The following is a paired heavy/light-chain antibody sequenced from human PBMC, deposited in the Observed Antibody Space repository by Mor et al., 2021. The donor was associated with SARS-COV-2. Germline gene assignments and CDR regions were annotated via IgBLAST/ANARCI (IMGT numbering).Light chain of an antibody. CDR1: QSILYRSNNKNY. CDR3: QQFYSVPRT. J-gene: IGKJ1*01. Sequence: DIVMTQSPDSLAVSLGERATLSCRSSQSILYRSNNKNYLAWYQQKLGQPPRLLIYWASTREFGVPDRFRGSGSGTDFTLTISNLQAEDVAMYYCQQFYSVPRTFGQGTKVEI. CDR2: WAS. V-gene: IGKV4-1*01.
Heavy chain of an antibody. J-gene: IGHJ6*02. Sequence: QGQLHQWGAGLLKPSETLSLTCDVYDGSFENYYWTWIRQAPGTGLEWIGEINHRGRTNYSPSLKSRVTISFDTSKNQFSLKVSSVSAADTAVYYCARGRGEYRGYESYYYGMAVWGQGTTVIVSS. CDR3: ARGRGEYRGYESYYYGMAV. CDR1: DGSFENYY. D-gene: IGHD5-12*01. CDR2: INHRGRT. V-gene: IGHV4-34*01.